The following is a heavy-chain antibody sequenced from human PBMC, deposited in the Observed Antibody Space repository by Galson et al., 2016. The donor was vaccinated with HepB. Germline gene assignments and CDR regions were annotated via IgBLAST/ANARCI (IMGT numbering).Heavy chain of an antibody. CDR3: ARARDYYFYRMDV. CDR1: GYTFTTYG. CDR2: ITPVPGNT. V-gene: IGHV1-18*01. J-gene: IGHJ6*02. Sequence: SVKVSCKASGYTFTTYGISWVRQAPGQELEWMGWITPVPGNTNYAQKFQGRVTMTTDTSTNTAYMELRSLRSDDTAVYYCARARDYYFYRMDVWGQGTTVTVSS.